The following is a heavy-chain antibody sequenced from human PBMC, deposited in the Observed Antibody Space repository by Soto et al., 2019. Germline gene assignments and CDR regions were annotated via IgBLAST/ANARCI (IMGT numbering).Heavy chain of an antibody. CDR1: GGTFNTYA. J-gene: IGHJ4*02. CDR2: ISPMFGAA. CDR3: ARDVQVHTPAFVY. Sequence: QVQLVQSGAEMKKPGSSVKVSCQSSGGTFNTYAMNWVRQAPGQGPEWMGDISPMFGAANYAPKFQGRVTITADESTGTSYMQLSSLASEDTALYCCARDVQVHTPAFVYWGQGTRVTVSS. V-gene: IGHV1-69*19. D-gene: IGHD3-10*01.